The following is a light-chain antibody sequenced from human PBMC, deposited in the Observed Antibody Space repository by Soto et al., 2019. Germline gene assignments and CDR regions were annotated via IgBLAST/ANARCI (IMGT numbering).Light chain of an antibody. CDR2: DAS. V-gene: IGKV3-11*01. J-gene: IGKJ5*01. CDR1: QSVSSY. CDR3: QVRTNWSIA. Sequence: VWTQSSRTLALPSEGKNARTCRASQSVSSYLAWYQQKPGQAPRLLIYDASNRATRIPARFTGTRSGTAFTLPSNHPDPEDFAVYYCQVRTNWSIAFGRGTRLEIK.